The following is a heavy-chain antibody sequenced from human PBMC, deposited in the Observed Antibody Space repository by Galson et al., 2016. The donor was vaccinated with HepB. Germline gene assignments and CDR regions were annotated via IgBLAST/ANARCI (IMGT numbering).Heavy chain of an antibody. V-gene: IGHV5-51*01. J-gene: IGHJ3*02. CDR2: IYPGDSDV. CDR1: GSSFNRYW. D-gene: IGHD7-27*01. CDR3: ARTFSTHWGGDAFDS. Sequence: QSGAEVKKPGESLKISCQGSGSSFNRYWIGWVRQMPGKGLEWMGIIYPGDSDVRYSPSVQGQVTISADKSIFTAYLQWSSLQASDSAMYYCARTFSTHWGGDAFDSWGQGTVVTVSS.